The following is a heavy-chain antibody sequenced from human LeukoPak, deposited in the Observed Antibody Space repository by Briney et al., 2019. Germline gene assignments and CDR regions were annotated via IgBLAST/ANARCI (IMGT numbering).Heavy chain of an antibody. CDR1: GFTFSSYW. D-gene: IGHD3-10*01. CDR2: IKQDGSEK. Sequence: GGSLRLSCAASGFTFSSYWMSWVRQAPGKGLEWVANIKQDGSEKYYVDSVKGRFTISRDNAKNSLYLQMNSLRAEDTAVYYCARAPSLLWFGESMIDYWGQGTLVTVSS. J-gene: IGHJ4*02. CDR3: ARAPSLLWFGESMIDY. V-gene: IGHV3-7*01.